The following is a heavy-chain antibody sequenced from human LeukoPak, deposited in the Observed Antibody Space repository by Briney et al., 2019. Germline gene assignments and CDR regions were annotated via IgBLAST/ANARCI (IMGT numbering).Heavy chain of an antibody. Sequence: SETLSFTCAVYGGSFSGYYWSWIRQPPGKGLEWIGEINHRGSTNYNPSLKSRVTISVDTSKNQFSLNLSSVTAADTAVYYCARRDRTYYYYMDVWGKGTTVTVSS. CDR1: GGSFSGYY. V-gene: IGHV4-34*01. D-gene: IGHD5-24*01. CDR2: INHRGST. CDR3: ARRDRTYYYYMDV. J-gene: IGHJ6*03.